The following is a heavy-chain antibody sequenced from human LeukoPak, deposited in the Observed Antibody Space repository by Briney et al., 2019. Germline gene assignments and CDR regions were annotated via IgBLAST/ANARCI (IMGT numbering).Heavy chain of an antibody. Sequence: PSETLSLXCTVSGGSISSSSYYWGWTRQPPGKGLEWIGSIYYSGSTYYNPSLKSRVTISVDTSKNQFSLKLSSVTAADTAVYYCARQDVGPSDYWGQGTLVTVSS. CDR2: IYYSGST. D-gene: IGHD1-26*01. J-gene: IGHJ4*02. CDR3: ARQDVGPSDY. V-gene: IGHV4-39*01. CDR1: GGSISSSSYY.